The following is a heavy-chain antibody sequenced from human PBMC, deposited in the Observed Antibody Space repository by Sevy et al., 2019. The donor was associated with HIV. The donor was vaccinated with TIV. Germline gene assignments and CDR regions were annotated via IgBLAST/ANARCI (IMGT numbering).Heavy chain of an antibody. CDR1: GFTFSDYY. D-gene: IGHD2-15*01. V-gene: IGHV3-11*06. CDR3: ARDPACSGGSCYSKNYGMDV. CDR2: ISSSSSYT. Sequence: GGSLRLSCAASGFTFSDYYMSWIRQAPGKGLEWVSYISSSSSYTKYADSVKGRFTISRDNAKNSLYLQMNSLRAEDTAVYYCARDPACSGGSCYSKNYGMDVWGQRTTVTASS. J-gene: IGHJ6*02.